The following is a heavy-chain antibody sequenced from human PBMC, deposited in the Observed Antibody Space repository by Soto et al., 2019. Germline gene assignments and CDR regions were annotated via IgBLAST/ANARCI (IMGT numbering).Heavy chain of an antibody. J-gene: IGHJ4*02. Sequence: VQLLESGGGLVQPGGSLRLSCAASGFTFNSFAMSWVRQAPGKGLEWVSDISGGGGNTYYADSVKGRFTISRDNSKNTLYLQMNRLRAEDTAVYYCATSGYTYSAFDYWGQGTLVTVSS. CDR3: ATSGYTYSAFDY. CDR2: ISGGGGNT. CDR1: GFTFNSFA. D-gene: IGHD5-18*01. V-gene: IGHV3-23*01.